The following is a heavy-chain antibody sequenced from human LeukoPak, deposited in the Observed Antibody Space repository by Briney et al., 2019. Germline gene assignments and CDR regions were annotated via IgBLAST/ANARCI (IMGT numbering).Heavy chain of an antibody. V-gene: IGHV3-43*02. Sequence: AGGSLRLSCAASGFTFDDYAMHWVRHAPGKGLEWVSLISGRGGSTYYADSVKGRFTISRDNSKNSLYLQMNSQRTEDTALYYCAKDIRKDSYYDILTGTFDYWGQGTLVTVSS. CDR1: GFTFDDYA. CDR3: AKDIRKDSYYDILTGTFDY. CDR2: ISGRGGST. J-gene: IGHJ4*02. D-gene: IGHD3-9*01.